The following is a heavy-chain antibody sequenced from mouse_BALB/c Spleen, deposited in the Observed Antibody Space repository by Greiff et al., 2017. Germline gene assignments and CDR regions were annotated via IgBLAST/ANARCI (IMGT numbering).Heavy chain of an antibody. D-gene: IGHD4-1*02. J-gene: IGHJ4*01. CDR2: ISSGSSTI. Sequence: EVKVVESGGGLVQPGGSRKLSCAASGFTFSSFGMHWVRQAPEKGLEWVAYISSGSSTIYYADTVKCRFTISRDNPKNTLFLQMTSLRSEDTAMYYCARSTSTGYYAMDYWGQGTSVTVSS. V-gene: IGHV5-17*02. CDR1: GFTFSSFG. CDR3: ARSTSTGYYAMDY.